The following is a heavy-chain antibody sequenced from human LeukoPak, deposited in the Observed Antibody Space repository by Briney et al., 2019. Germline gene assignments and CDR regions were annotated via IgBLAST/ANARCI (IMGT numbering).Heavy chain of an antibody. D-gene: IGHD3-3*01. CDR2: IYYSGST. J-gene: IGHJ4*02. CDR1: GDPISSYY. Sequence: SETLSLTCTVSGDPISSYYWSWIRQPPGKGLEWIGNIYYSGSTNYNPSLKCRVTISVDVSKNKFSLNLTSVTAADTAVYYCARVRGHFDYWGQGTLVTVSS. CDR3: ARVRGHFDY. V-gene: IGHV4-59*01.